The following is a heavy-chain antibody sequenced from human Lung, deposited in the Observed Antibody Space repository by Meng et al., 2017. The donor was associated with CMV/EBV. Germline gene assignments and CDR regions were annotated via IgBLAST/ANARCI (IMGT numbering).Heavy chain of an antibody. V-gene: IGHV1-2*06. Sequence: QVQLVQSGAEVKNPGASVKASCRASGNTFTGYYIHWVRQAPGQGLEWMGRINPNSDGTIYAQDFKGRVTITRDTSINTAYVDLTRLTSADTAVYYCALDYENYGYYYAFDYWGQGTLVTVSS. D-gene: IGHD3-10*01. J-gene: IGHJ4*02. CDR1: GNTFTGYY. CDR2: INPNSDGT. CDR3: ALDYENYGYYYAFDY.